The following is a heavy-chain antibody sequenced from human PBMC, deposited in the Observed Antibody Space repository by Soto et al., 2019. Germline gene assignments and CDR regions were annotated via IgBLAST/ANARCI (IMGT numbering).Heavy chain of an antibody. Sequence: QVQLQQWGAGLLKPSETLSLTCAVYGGSSSGYYCSWIRQPPGKGLEWIGEITHSGSTNYNPSLKSRVAISADPSKNQFSLKLSSVTAADTAVYYCASGRGRGLWYPTDYWGQGTLVTVSS. D-gene: IGHD3-10*01. J-gene: IGHJ4*02. CDR3: ASGRGRGLWYPTDY. V-gene: IGHV4-34*01. CDR1: GGSSSGYY. CDR2: ITHSGST.